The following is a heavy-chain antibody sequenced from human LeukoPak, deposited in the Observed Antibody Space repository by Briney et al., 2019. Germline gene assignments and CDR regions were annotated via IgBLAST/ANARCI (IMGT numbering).Heavy chain of an antibody. V-gene: IGHV3-33*01. CDR1: GFPFSSYG. D-gene: IGHD6-19*01. CDR3: ARDLSAAFDF. Sequence: GGSLRLSCAASGFPFSSYGMHWVRQAPGKGLEWVARLVYDERIDYANSVKGRFSISRDNSKYTLFLDMSDLRVEDTAVYYCARDLSAAFDFWGQGVLVTVSS. CDR2: LVYDERI. J-gene: IGHJ4*02.